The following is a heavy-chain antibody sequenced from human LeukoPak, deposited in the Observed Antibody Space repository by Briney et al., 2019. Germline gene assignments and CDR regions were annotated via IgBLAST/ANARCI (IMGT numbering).Heavy chain of an antibody. CDR1: GFTFSRYA. CDR2: ISGSGGST. CDR3: ASLVVPAATVNWFDP. D-gene: IGHD2-2*01. Sequence: GGSLRLSCVASGFTFSRYAMSWVRQVPGKGLEWVSAISGSGGSTYYADSGKGRFTISRENAKNSVYVKMKRLRAEDTAVYYCASLVVPAATVNWFDPWGQGTLVTVSS. V-gene: IGHV3-23*01. J-gene: IGHJ5*02.